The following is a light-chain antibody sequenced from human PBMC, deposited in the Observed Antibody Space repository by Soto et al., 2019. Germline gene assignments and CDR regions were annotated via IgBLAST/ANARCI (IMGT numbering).Light chain of an antibody. CDR3: SSYTSSSTYV. CDR2: EVS. CDR1: SSDVGAYNY. Sequence: QSVLSHPASVCWSPGQSITISCTGTSSDVGAYNYVSWYQQHPGKAPKLMIYEVSNRPSGVSNRFSGSKSGNTASLTISGLQAEEEADYYCSSYTSSSTYVFGTGTKVTVL. J-gene: IGLJ1*01. V-gene: IGLV2-14*01.